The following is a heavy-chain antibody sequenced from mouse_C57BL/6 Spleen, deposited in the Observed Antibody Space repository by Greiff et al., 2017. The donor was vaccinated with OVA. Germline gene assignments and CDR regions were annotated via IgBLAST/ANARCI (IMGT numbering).Heavy chain of an antibody. V-gene: IGHV5-17*01. CDR2: ISSGSSTI. CDR1: GFTFSDYG. CDR3: ARDYGSSFGY. J-gene: IGHJ2*01. Sequence: EVQLMESGGGLVKPGGSLKLSCAASGFTFSDYGMHWVRQAPEKGLEWVAYISSGSSTIYYADTVKGRFTISSDNAKNTLFLQMTSLRSEDTAMSYCARDYGSSFGYWGQGPTLTVSS. D-gene: IGHD1-1*01.